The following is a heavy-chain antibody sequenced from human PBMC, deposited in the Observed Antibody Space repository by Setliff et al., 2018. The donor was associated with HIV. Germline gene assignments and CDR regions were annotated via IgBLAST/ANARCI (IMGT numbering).Heavy chain of an antibody. CDR1: GDSISSGAYY. V-gene: IGHV4-61*09. J-gene: IGHJ3*02. CDR3: ARGETYDFWSGYGNAFDI. Sequence: SETLSLTCTVSGDSISSGAYYWTWLRQPAGKGLEWIGHVYTSGSTNYNPSLKSRVTISLDTSKNQFSLKLSSVTATDTAVYYRARGETYDFWSGYGNAFDIWGQGTMVTVSS. D-gene: IGHD3-3*01. CDR2: VYTSGST.